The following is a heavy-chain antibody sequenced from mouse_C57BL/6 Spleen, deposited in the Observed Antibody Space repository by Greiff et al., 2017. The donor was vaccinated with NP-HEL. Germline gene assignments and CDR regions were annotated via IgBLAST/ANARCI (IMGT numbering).Heavy chain of an antibody. CDR1: GFTFSSYG. D-gene: IGHD2-3*01. V-gene: IGHV5-6*02. CDR3: ARRKGYYVPYWYFDV. Sequence: EVKLQESGGDLVKPGGSLKLSCAASGFTFSSYGMSWVRQTPDKRLEWVATISSGGSYTYYPDSVKGRFTISRDNAKNTLYLQMSSLKSEDTAMYYCARRKGYYVPYWYFDVWGTGTTVTVSS. CDR2: ISSGGSYT. J-gene: IGHJ1*03.